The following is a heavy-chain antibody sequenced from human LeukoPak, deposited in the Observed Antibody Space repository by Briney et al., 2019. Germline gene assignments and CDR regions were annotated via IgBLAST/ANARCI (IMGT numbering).Heavy chain of an antibody. Sequence: PGGSLRLSCAASGFTFSSYWMHWVRQAPGKGLVWVSRINSDWSSTIYADSVKGRFTISRDNAKNSLYLQMNSLRAEDTAVYYCARADWDTAMIDYWGQGTLVTVSS. D-gene: IGHD5-18*01. CDR1: GFTFSSYW. CDR3: ARADWDTAMIDY. V-gene: IGHV3-74*01. CDR2: INSDWSST. J-gene: IGHJ4*02.